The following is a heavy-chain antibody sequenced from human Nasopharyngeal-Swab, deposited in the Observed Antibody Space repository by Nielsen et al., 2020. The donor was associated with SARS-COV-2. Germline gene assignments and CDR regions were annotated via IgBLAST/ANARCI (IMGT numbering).Heavy chain of an antibody. CDR1: EFTMSRNG. CDR3: ARDVAIVGATLEN. V-gene: IGHV3-48*02. J-gene: IGHJ4*02. D-gene: IGHD1-26*01. CDR2: ISSSSSTS. Sequence: ESLKIPCAASEFTMSRNGLHWVRQAPGKGLEWVAYISSSSSTSYYADSVKGRFTISRDNPKNSLYLQMNSLRDEDTALYYCARDVAIVGATLENWGQGTLVTVSS.